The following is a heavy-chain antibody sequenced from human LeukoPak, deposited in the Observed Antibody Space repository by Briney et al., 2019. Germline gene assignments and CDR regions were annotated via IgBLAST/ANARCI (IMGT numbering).Heavy chain of an antibody. D-gene: IGHD3-10*01. V-gene: IGHV3-48*03. CDR3: ARDPGSGGYYPPGYYYGMDV. CDR1: GFTFSSYE. Sequence: GGSLRLSCAASGFTFSSYEMNWVRQAPGKGLEWVSYISSSGSTIYYADSVKGRFTISRDNAKNSLYLQMNSLRAEDTAVYYCARDPGSGGYYPPGYYYGMDVWGKGTTVTVSS. CDR2: ISSSGSTI. J-gene: IGHJ6*04.